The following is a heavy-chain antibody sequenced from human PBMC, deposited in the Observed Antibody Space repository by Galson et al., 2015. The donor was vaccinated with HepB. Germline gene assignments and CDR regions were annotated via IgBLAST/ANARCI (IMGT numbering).Heavy chain of an antibody. D-gene: IGHD3-10*01. CDR2: IIPNLDTT. V-gene: IGHV1-69*13. CDR1: GGTFSSYA. Sequence: SVKVSCKASGGTFSSYAISWVRQAPGQGLEWMGGIIPNLDTTNYAQKFQGRVTITADESTSTAYMELSSLRSEDTAVYYCAFYYGSGSTTFDYWGQGTLVTVSS. CDR3: AFYYGSGSTTFDY. J-gene: IGHJ4*02.